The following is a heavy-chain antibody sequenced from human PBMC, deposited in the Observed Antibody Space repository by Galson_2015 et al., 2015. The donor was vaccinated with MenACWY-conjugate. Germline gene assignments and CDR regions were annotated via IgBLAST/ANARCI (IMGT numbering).Heavy chain of an antibody. D-gene: IGHD3-22*01. CDR2: ITDNGAGT. CDR3: AAKPAATMTIIVDY. V-gene: IGHV3-23*01. CDR1: GFTFNTYA. Sequence: SLRLSCAASGFTFNTYAMNWVRQAPGKGLEWVGAITDNGAGTFYADSVKGRFTISRDNSKNTLYLQMNSLRVEDTAVYYCAAKPAATMTIIVDYWGQGSMVTVSS. J-gene: IGHJ4*02.